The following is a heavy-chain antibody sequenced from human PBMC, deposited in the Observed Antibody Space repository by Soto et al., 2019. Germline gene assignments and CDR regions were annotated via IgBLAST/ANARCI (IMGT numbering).Heavy chain of an antibody. Sequence: EVQLVESGGGLVQSGGSLRLSCAASGFTFSSYWMYWVRQAPGKGLEWVSHMNNDGSYIIYAGSVKGRFTFSRDNAKNTLYMQMHSLRADDTAVYYYVRGGYMQAWDIWGQGTMVSVSS. CDR2: MNNDGSYI. CDR1: GFTFSSYW. J-gene: IGHJ3*02. D-gene: IGHD6-13*01. V-gene: IGHV3-74*01. CDR3: VRGGYMQAWDI.